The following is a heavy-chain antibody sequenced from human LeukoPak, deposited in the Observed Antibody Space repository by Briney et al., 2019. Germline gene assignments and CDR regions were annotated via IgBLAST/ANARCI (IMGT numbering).Heavy chain of an antibody. CDR3: ARVGYCSSTSCHGFED. CDR1: GFTFSIYW. V-gene: IGHV3-7*01. Sequence: SGGSLRLSCAASGFTFSIYWMICVRQAPGKGLEGVANIKQGGSEKYYVDSVKGRFTISRDNAKNSLYLQMNSLRAEDTAVYYCARVGYCSSTSCHGFEDWGQGTLVTVSS. D-gene: IGHD2-2*01. CDR2: IKQGGSEK. J-gene: IGHJ4*02.